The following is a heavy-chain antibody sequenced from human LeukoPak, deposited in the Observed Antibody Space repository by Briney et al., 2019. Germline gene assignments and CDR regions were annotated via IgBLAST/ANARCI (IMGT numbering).Heavy chain of an antibody. V-gene: IGHV3-23*01. CDR1: GFTFSNYA. CDR2: IGSSGGST. Sequence: GGSLRLSCAASGFTFSNYAMNWVRQAPGKGLEWVSTIGSSGGSTYYADSVKGRFTISRDNSKNTLYLQMNSLRAEDTAVYYCAKVFRDGYNYPFDYWGQGTLVTVSS. D-gene: IGHD5-24*01. CDR3: AKVFRDGYNYPFDY. J-gene: IGHJ4*02.